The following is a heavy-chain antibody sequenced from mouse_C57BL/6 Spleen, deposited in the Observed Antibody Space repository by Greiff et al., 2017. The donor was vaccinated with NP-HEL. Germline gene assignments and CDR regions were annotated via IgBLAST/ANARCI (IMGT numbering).Heavy chain of an antibody. CDR2: INPNNGGT. CDR3: ARGTGTDAMDY. Sequence: EVQLQQSGPELVKPGASVKIPCKASGYTFTDYNMDWVKQSPGQSLEWIGDINPNNGGTIYNQKFKGKATLTVDKSSSTAYMELRSLTSEDTAVYYCARGTGTDAMDYWGQGTSVTVSS. CDR1: GYTFTDYN. J-gene: IGHJ4*01. D-gene: IGHD4-1*01. V-gene: IGHV1-18*01.